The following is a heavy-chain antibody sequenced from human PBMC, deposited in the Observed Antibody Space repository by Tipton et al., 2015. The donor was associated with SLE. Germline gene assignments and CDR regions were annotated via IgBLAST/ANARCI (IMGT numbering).Heavy chain of an antibody. V-gene: IGHV4-38-2*01. CDR3: ARLPTGAY. D-gene: IGHD7-27*01. CDR1: GYSISSGYY. J-gene: IGHJ4*02. CDR2: IYHSGGT. Sequence: TLSLTCAVSGYSISSGYYWGWIRQPPGKGLEWIGSIYHSGGTYYNPSLKSRVTTSVDTSKNQFSLKLSSVTAADTAVYYCARLPTGAYWGQGTLVTVSS.